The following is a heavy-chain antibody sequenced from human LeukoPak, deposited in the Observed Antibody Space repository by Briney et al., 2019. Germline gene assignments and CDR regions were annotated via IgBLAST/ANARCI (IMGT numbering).Heavy chain of an antibody. CDR3: AKSGYNRFDY. Sequence: GGSLRLSCAASGFTFTTYAMHWVRQAPGKGLEWVAVISNDGSNKYNADSVRGRFTISRDNSKNTLYLQMNSLRAEDTAVYYCAKSGYNRFDYWGQGTLVTVSS. J-gene: IGHJ4*02. V-gene: IGHV3-30*04. CDR1: GFTFTTYA. CDR2: ISNDGSNK. D-gene: IGHD5-24*01.